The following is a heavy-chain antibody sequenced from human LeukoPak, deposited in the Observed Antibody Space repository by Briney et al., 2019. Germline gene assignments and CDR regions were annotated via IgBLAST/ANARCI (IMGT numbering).Heavy chain of an antibody. V-gene: IGHV4-39*07. Sequence: ASETLSLTCTVSGDSISGGSYYWGWIRQPPRKGLEWIGSISYNGRTYNNPSLRSRVSISADTSKNQFFLNLTSMTAADTAVYYCARDLYPGYIGSGTLWFDPWGPGALVTVSS. CDR3: ARDLYPGYIGSGTLWFDP. CDR1: GDSISGGSYY. D-gene: IGHD3-10*01. J-gene: IGHJ5*02. CDR2: ISYNGRT.